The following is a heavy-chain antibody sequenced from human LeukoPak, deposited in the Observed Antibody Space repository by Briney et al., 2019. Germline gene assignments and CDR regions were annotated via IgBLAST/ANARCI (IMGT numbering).Heavy chain of an antibody. Sequence: GGSLRLSCAASGFTFSNYWMSWVRQAPGKGLEWVANIKQDGSETYYVDCVKGRFTISRDNAKYSLYLQMYSLRAEHTAVYYCASDRYFYDSSGYLFNYGGQGTLVTVPS. V-gene: IGHV3-7*01. CDR2: IKQDGSET. J-gene: IGHJ4*02. CDR3: ASDRYFYDSSGYLFNY. D-gene: IGHD3-22*01. CDR1: GFTFSNYW.